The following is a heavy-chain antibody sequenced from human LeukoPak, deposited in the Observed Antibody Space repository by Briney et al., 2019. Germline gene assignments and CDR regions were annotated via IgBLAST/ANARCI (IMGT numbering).Heavy chain of an antibody. Sequence: GGSLRLSCAASGFTVSSNYMSWVRQAPGKGLEWVSVIYSGGSTYYADSVKGRFTISRHNSKNTLYLQMNSLRAEDTAVYYCARAQSYYDILTGFDYYNGMDVWGQGTTVTVSS. V-gene: IGHV3-53*04. CDR1: GFTVSSNY. CDR2: IYSGGST. CDR3: ARAQSYYDILTGFDYYNGMDV. J-gene: IGHJ6*02. D-gene: IGHD3-9*01.